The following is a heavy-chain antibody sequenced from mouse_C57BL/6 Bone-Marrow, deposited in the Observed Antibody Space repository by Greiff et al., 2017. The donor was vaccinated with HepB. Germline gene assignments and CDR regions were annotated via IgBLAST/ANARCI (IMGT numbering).Heavy chain of an antibody. CDR3: ARERGSSYDFDY. CDR1: GYTFTSYG. J-gene: IGHJ2*01. Sequence: QVQLKQSGAELARPGASVKLSCKASGYTFTSYGISWVKQRTGQGLEWIGEIYPRSGNTYYNEKFKGKATLTADKSSSTAYMELRSLTSEDSAVYFCARERGSSYDFDYWGQGTTLTVSS. CDR2: IYPRSGNT. V-gene: IGHV1-81*01. D-gene: IGHD1-1*01.